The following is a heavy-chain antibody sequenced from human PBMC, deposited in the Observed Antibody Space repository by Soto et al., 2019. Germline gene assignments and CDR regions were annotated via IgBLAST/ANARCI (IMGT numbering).Heavy chain of an antibody. D-gene: IGHD4-17*01. CDR3: ARALTYGDTPY. V-gene: IGHV4-31*03. CDR2: IYYSGST. Sequence: QVQLQESGPGLVRPSQTLSLTCTVSGGSISSDGYYWSWIRQHPGKGLEWIGYIYYSGSTYYNPSLKSSVTISVDTSKHQFSLKLSSVTAADTAVYYCARALTYGDTPYWGQGTLVTVSS. J-gene: IGHJ4*02. CDR1: GGSISSDGYY.